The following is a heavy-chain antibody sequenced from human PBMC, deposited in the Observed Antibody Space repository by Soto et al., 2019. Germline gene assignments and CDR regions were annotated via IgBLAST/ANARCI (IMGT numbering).Heavy chain of an antibody. Sequence: QVQLQEPGPGLVKPSETLSLTCTVSGGSIRNYYWSWIRQPPGKGLEWIGHIYYSGSTNYNPSLKSRVTISEDTSKNQFSLKLSSVTAADTAVYYCARGHAFDFDYWGQGTLVTVSS. J-gene: IGHJ4*02. CDR3: ARGHAFDFDY. V-gene: IGHV4-59*01. CDR1: GGSIRNYY. CDR2: IYYSGST.